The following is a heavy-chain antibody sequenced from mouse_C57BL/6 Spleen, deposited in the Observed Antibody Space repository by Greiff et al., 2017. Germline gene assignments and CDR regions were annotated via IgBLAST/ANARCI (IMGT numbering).Heavy chain of an antibody. J-gene: IGHJ2*01. V-gene: IGHV5-4*01. CDR3: ARDYYGSTDFGD. D-gene: IGHD1-1*01. Sequence: DVHLVESGGGLVKPGGSLKLSCAASGFTFSSYAMSWVSQTPEKRLEWVATISDGGSNTYYPDNVKGRFTISRDKAKNNLYLQMSPLKSEDTAMYSCARDYYGSTDFGDWGQGTTLTFSS. CDR1: GFTFSSYA. CDR2: ISDGGSNT.